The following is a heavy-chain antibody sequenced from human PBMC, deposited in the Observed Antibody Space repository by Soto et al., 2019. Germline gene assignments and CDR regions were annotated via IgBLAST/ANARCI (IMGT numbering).Heavy chain of an antibody. V-gene: IGHV1-2*04. J-gene: IGHJ4*02. CDR3: ARTIAARPENFDY. D-gene: IGHD6-6*01. CDR1: GYTFTGYY. CDR2: INPNSGGT. Sequence: ASVKVSCKASGYTFTGYYMHWVRQAPGQGLEWMGWINPNSGGTNYAQKFQGWVTMTRDTSISTAYMELSRLRSDDTAVYYCARTIAARPENFDYWGQGTLVTVSS.